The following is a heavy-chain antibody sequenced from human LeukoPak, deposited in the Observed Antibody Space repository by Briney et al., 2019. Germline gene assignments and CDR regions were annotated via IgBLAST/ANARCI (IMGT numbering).Heavy chain of an antibody. Sequence: ASVKVSCKVSGYTLTELSMHWVRQAPGKGLEWMGGFDPEDGETIYAQKFQGRVTMTRDTSTSTVYMDLSSLRSEDTAVYSCARDSRYWSFDYWGQGTLVTVSS. CDR1: GYTLTELS. CDR3: ARDSRYWSFDY. V-gene: IGHV1-24*01. CDR2: FDPEDGET. D-gene: IGHD2-15*01. J-gene: IGHJ4*02.